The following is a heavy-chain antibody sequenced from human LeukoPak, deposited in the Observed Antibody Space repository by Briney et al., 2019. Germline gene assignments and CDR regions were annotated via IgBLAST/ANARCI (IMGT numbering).Heavy chain of an antibody. CDR1: GGSISSYY. J-gene: IGHJ4*02. V-gene: IGHV4-59*08. CDR3: ARQRITMVRGAPYSDY. CDR2: IYYSGST. D-gene: IGHD3-10*01. Sequence: SETLSLTCTVSGGSISSYYWSWIRQPPGKRLEWIGYIYYSGSTNYNPSLKSRVTISVDTSKNQFSLKLSSVTAADTAVYYCARQRITMVRGAPYSDYWGQGTLVTVSS.